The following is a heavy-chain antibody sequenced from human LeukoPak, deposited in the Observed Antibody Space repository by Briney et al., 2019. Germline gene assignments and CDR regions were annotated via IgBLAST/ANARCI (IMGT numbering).Heavy chain of an antibody. CDR3: ARGRGLIAVAGRDYYGMDV. CDR2: INNSGRA. V-gene: IGHV4-34*01. CDR1: GGSSSGDY. Sequence: SETLSLTSAVYGGSSSGDYWSGIREPPGKGGEWSGEINNSGRANSNPSLRSPVTISLDTSKNQFSLKLSSVTPADTAVYYCARGRGLIAVAGRDYYGMDVWGKATTVTLPS. J-gene: IGHJ6*04. D-gene: IGHD6-19*01.